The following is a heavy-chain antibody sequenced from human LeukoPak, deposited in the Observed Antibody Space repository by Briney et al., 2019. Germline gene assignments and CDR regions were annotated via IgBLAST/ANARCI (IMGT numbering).Heavy chain of an antibody. V-gene: IGHV1-8*01. Sequence: ASVKVSCKASGYTFTSYDINWVRQATGQGLEWMGWMNPNSGNTGYPQKFQGRVTMTRNTSISTAYMELSSLRSEDTAVYYCAKELNRGLPDYWGQGTLVTVSS. CDR3: AKELNRGLPDY. CDR1: GYTFTSYD. CDR2: MNPNSGNT. J-gene: IGHJ4*02. D-gene: IGHD2-21*01.